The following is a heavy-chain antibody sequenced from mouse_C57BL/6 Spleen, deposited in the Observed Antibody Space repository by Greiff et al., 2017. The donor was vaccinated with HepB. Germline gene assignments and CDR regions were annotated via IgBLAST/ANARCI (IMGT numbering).Heavy chain of an antibody. D-gene: IGHD1-1*01. CDR1: GFTFSSYA. V-gene: IGHV5-4*03. CDR3: ARGYYGSRGYFDY. CDR2: ISDGGSYT. Sequence: EVMLVESGGGLVKPGGSLKLSCAASGFTFSSYAMSWVRQTPEKRLEWVATISDGGSYTYYPDNVKGRFTISRDNAKNNLYLQMSHLKSEDTAMYYCARGYYGSRGYFDYWGQGTTLTVSS. J-gene: IGHJ2*01.